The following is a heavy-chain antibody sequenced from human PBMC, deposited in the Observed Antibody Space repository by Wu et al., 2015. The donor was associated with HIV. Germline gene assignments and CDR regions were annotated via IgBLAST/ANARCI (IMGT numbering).Heavy chain of an antibody. Sequence: QVQLVQSGAEVKKPGASVKVSCKASGYILTSYDINWVRQATGQGLEWMGWMNPNSGNTGYAQKFQGRVTMTTNTSISTAYMELSGLRSEDTAVYYCVTQSNVGHRKDYYYGMDVWAKGPRSPSP. CDR2: MNPNSGNT. CDR1: GYILTSYD. CDR3: VTQSNVGHRKDYYYGMDV. J-gene: IGHJ6*02. V-gene: IGHV1-8*01.